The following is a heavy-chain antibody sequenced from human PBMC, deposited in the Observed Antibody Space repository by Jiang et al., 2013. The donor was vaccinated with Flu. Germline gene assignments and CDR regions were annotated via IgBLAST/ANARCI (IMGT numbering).Heavy chain of an antibody. CDR1: GTSISDGGYY. D-gene: IGHD4-17*01. CDR3: ARDYHDYGLDPFDI. CDR2: IYYSGRT. J-gene: IGHJ3*02. Sequence: QTLSLTCTVSGTSISDGGYYWNWIRQRPGKGLEWIGYIYYSGRTNYSPSLKSRVTISVDTSKNQFSLKLNSMTATDTAVYYCARDYHDYGLDPFDIWGQGTMVTVSS. V-gene: IGHV4-31*03.